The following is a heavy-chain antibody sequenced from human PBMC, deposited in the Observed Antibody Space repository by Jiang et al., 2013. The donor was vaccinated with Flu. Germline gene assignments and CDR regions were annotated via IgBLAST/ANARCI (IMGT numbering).Heavy chain of an antibody. Sequence: LVESGGGVVQPGGSLTLSCAASGFTFSYFAMFWVRQSPGKGPEWVASVRHDGSNKFYVDSVKGRFTISRDNSRNTLYLQMNSLRPEDTAVYYCATLRGSSFDTYLADFWGQGTLVTVSS. J-gene: IGHJ4*02. CDR2: VRHDGSNK. D-gene: IGHD3-3*02. V-gene: IGHV3-30*02. CDR3: ATLRGSSFDTYLADF. CDR1: GFTFSYFA.